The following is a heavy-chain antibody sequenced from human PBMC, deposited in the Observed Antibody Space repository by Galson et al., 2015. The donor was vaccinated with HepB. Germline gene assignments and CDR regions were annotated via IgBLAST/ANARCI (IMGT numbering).Heavy chain of an antibody. CDR2: IIPIFGTA. V-gene: IGHV1-69*13. CDR3: ATFPHFGELSAGASYYYGMDV. J-gene: IGHJ6*02. D-gene: IGHD3-10*01. CDR1: GGTFSSYA. Sequence: SVKVSCKASGGTFSSYAISWVRQAPGQGLEWMGGIIPIFGTANYAQKFQGRVTITADESTSTAYMELSSLRSEDTAVYYCATFPHFGELSAGASYYYGMDVWGQGTTVTVSS.